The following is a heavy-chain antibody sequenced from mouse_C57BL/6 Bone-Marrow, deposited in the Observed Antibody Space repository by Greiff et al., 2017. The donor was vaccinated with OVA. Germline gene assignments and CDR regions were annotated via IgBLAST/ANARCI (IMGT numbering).Heavy chain of an antibody. J-gene: IGHJ4*01. Sequence: QVQLQQSGAELARPGASVKLSCKASGYTFTSYGISWVKQRTGQGLEWIGEIYPRSGNTYYNEKFKGKATLTADKSSSTAYMELRSLTSEDSAVYFCARADRWLLRNYAMDYWGQGTSVTVS. D-gene: IGHD2-3*01. CDR1: GYTFTSYG. CDR3: ARADRWLLRNYAMDY. V-gene: IGHV1-81*01. CDR2: IYPRSGNT.